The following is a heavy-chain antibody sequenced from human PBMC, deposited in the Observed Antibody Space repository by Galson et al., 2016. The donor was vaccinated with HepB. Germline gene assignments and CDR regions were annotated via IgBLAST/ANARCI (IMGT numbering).Heavy chain of an antibody. CDR1: GFTFSSYE. J-gene: IGHJ4*02. D-gene: IGHD5-24*01. V-gene: IGHV3-48*03. CDR3: AREFALEMGGDY. CDR2: ISSSGSTI. Sequence: SLRLSCAASGFTFSSYEMNWVRLAPGKGLEWVSYISSSGSTIYYADSVKGRFTISRDNAKNSLYLQMNSLRAEDTAVYYCAREFALEMGGDYWGQGTLVTVSS.